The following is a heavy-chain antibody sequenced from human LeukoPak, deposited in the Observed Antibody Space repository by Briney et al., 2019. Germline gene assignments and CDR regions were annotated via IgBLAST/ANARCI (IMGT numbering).Heavy chain of an antibody. CDR2: ISGSGGST. J-gene: IGHJ4*02. CDR3: AKDRSIAVADDY. CDR1: GFTFSSYA. D-gene: IGHD6-19*01. V-gene: IGHV3-23*01. Sequence: GGSLRLPCAASGFTFSSYAMSWVRQAPGKGLEWVSAISGSGGSTYYADSVKGRFTISRDNSKNTLYLQMNSLGAEDTAVYYCAKDRSIAVADDYWGQGTLVTVSS.